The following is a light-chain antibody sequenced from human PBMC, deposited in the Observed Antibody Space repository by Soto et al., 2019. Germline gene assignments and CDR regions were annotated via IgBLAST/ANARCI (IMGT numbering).Light chain of an antibody. CDR2: AAS. CDR3: LQDYNYPRT. J-gene: IGKJ1*01. V-gene: IGKV1-6*01. CDR1: QGIRTE. Sequence: AIQMTPSPSSLSASVGDRVTITCPASQGIRTELGWYQQKPGKAPKLLIYAASSLQGGGPSRFSGSGSGTDDTLTISSLQPEAFATYYCLQDYNYPRTFGPGTKVEIK.